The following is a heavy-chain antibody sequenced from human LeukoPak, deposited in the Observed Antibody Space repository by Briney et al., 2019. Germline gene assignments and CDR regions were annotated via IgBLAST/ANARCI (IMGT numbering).Heavy chain of an antibody. D-gene: IGHD2-2*01. J-gene: IGHJ4*02. CDR2: IIPILGIA. CDR3: ARDRDGVLGYCSNTSCYGDY. CDR1: GGTFSSYA. V-gene: IGHV1-69*04. Sequence: ASVKVSCKASGGTFSSYAISWVRQAPGQGLEWMGRIIPILGIANYAQRFQGRVTITADKSTSTAYMELSSLRSEDTAVYYCARDRDGVLGYCSNTSCYGDYWGQGTLVTVSS.